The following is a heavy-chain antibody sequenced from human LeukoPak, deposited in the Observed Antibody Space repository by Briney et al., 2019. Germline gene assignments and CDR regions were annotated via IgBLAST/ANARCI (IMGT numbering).Heavy chain of an antibody. V-gene: IGHV3-30*02. CDR1: GFTFSSYG. J-gene: IGHJ4*02. Sequence: GGSLRLSCAASGFTFSSYGMHWVRQAPGKGLEWVAFISSDGRNIYYADSVKGRFTISRDNSKNTLYLQMSSLRPEDTTVYYCAKTSSSSWGVFDYWGQGTLVTVSS. CDR3: AKTSSSSWGVFDY. CDR2: ISSDGRNI. D-gene: IGHD6-13*01.